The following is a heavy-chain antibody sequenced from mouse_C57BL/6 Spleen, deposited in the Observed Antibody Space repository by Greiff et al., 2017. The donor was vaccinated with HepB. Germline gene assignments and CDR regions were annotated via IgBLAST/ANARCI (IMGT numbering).Heavy chain of an antibody. J-gene: IGHJ4*01. CDR3: ARKERVEHYAMDY. D-gene: IGHD1-1*02. CDR1: GFSLTSYG. Sequence: VQVVESGPGLVQPSQSLSITCTVSGFSLTSYGVHWVRQSPGKGLEWLGVIWSGGSTDYNAAFISRLSISKDNSKSQVFFKMNSLQADDTAIYYCARKERVEHYAMDYWGQGTSVTVSS. V-gene: IGHV2-2*01. CDR2: IWSGGST.